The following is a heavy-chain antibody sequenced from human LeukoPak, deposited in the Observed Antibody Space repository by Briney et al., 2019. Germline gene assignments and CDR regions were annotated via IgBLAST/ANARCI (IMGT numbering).Heavy chain of an antibody. D-gene: IGHD3-22*01. V-gene: IGHV1-69*02. Sequence: SVKVSCKASGYTFTGYYMHWVRQAPGQGLEWMGRIIPILGIANYAQKFQGRVTITADKSTSTAYMELSSLRSEDTAVYYCVHSSGYYQHNWFDPWGQGTLVTVSS. CDR2: IIPILGIA. J-gene: IGHJ5*02. CDR1: GYTFTGYY. CDR3: VHSSGYYQHNWFDP.